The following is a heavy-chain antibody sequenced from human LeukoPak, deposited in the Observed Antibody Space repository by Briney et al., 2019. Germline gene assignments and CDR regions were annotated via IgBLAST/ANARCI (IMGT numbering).Heavy chain of an antibody. CDR3: AKTHDFFPNWFDP. V-gene: IGHV3-30*18. Sequence: PGGSLRLSCAASGFTFSSYGMHWVRQAPGKGLEWVAVISYDGSNKYYADSVKGRFTISRDNSKNTLYLQMNSLRAEDTAVYYCAKTHDFFPNWFDPWGQGTLVTVSS. CDR1: GFTFSSYG. J-gene: IGHJ5*02. D-gene: IGHD1-1*01. CDR2: ISYDGSNK.